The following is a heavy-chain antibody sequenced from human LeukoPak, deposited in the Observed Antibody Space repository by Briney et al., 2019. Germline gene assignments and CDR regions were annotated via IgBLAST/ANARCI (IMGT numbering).Heavy chain of an antibody. D-gene: IGHD3-22*01. Sequence: SVKVSCKASGGTFSSYAISWVRQAPGQGLEWMGGIIPIFGTANYAQKFQGRVTITADKSTSTAYMELSSLRSEDTAVYYCARLASLYDSSGYYWGDYWGQGTLVTVSS. CDR1: GGTFSSYA. J-gene: IGHJ4*02. CDR2: IIPIFGTA. V-gene: IGHV1-69*06. CDR3: ARLASLYDSSGYYWGDY.